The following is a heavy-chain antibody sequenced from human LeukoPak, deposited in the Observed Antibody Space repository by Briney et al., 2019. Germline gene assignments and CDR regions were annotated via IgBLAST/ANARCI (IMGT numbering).Heavy chain of an antibody. J-gene: IGHJ6*03. CDR3: ARGATVITCPYMDV. CDR1: GGSFSGYY. D-gene: IGHD3-22*01. Sequence: SETLSLTCAVYGGSFSGYYWSWIRQPPGKGLEWIGEINHSGSTNYNPSLKSRVTISVDTSKNQFSLKLSSVTAADTAVYYCARGATVITCPYMDVWGKGTTVTVSS. CDR2: INHSGST. V-gene: IGHV4-34*01.